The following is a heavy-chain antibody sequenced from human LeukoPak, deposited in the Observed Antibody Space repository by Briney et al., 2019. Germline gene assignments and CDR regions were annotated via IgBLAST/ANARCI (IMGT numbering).Heavy chain of an antibody. CDR2: ISGSGGST. CDR1: GFTFSSYG. CDR3: AKVRVDTAIIQAYDY. J-gene: IGHJ4*02. D-gene: IGHD5-18*01. Sequence: PGGTLRLSCAASGFTFSSYGMSSVRQAPGKGLEWVSAISGSGGSTYYADSVKGRFTISRDNSKNTLYLQMNSLRAEDTAVYYCAKVRVDTAIIQAYDYWGQGTLVTVSS. V-gene: IGHV3-23*01.